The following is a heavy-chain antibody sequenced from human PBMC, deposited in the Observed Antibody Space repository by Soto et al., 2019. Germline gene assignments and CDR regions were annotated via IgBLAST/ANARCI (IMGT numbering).Heavy chain of an antibody. CDR1: GFTFGDYA. D-gene: IGHD6-19*01. J-gene: IGHJ4*02. V-gene: IGHV3-49*03. CDR3: TREAIYSSGWYNVLDY. Sequence: GGSLRLSCTASGFTFGDYAMSWFRQAPGKGLEWVGFIRSKAYGGTTEYAASVKGRFTISRDDSKSIAYLQMNSLKTEDTAVYYCTREAIYSSGWYNVLDYWGQGTLVTVSS. CDR2: IRSKAYGGTT.